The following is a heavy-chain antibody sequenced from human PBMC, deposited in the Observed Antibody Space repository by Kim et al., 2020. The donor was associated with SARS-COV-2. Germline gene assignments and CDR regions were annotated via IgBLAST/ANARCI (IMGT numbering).Heavy chain of an antibody. CDR1: GASISPHF. D-gene: IGHD4-17*01. V-gene: IGHV4-4*07. CDR3: ARDHYGDYRDAFDV. Sequence: SETLSLTCTVSGASISPHFWSWIRQPAGKGLEWIGRFYTSQSINYNPSLKSRVTLSVDRSKNQFSLKLTSVTAADTAIYYCARDHYGDYRDAFDVWGQGTMVTVSS. J-gene: IGHJ3*01. CDR2: FYTSQSI.